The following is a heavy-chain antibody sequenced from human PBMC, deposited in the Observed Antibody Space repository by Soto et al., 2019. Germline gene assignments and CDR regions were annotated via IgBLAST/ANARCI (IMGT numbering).Heavy chain of an antibody. CDR1: GFTFSSYA. V-gene: IGHV3-30-3*01. Sequence: GGSLRLSCAASGFTFSSYAMHWVRQAPGKGLEWVAVISYDGSNKYYADSVKGRFTISRDNSKNTLYLQMNSLRAEDTAVYYCTRDSYYYDSSGSSDAFAIWGQGTMVTVSS. D-gene: IGHD3-22*01. CDR2: ISYDGSNK. CDR3: TRDSYYYDSSGSSDAFAI. J-gene: IGHJ3*02.